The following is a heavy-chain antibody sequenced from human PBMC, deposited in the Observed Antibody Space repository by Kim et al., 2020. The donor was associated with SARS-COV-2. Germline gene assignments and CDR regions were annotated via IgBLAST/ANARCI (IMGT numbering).Heavy chain of an antibody. CDR3: ARGKTGWEYYSNWVRDAIDI. D-gene: IGHD4-4*01. J-gene: IGHJ3*02. V-gene: IGHV4-59*09. Sequence: RVTISVDTSKNQFSLKLSSVTAADTAVYYCARGKTGWEYYSNWVRDAIDIWGQGTMVTVSS.